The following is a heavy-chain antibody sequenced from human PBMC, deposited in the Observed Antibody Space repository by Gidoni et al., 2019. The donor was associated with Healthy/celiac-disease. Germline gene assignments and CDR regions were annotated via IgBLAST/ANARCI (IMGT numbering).Heavy chain of an antibody. CDR3: ASHLLGITVAGSFDP. CDR1: GYSISSGYY. J-gene: IGHJ5*02. D-gene: IGHD6-19*01. V-gene: IGHV4-38-2*02. Sequence: QVQLQESGPGLVKPSEPLSLTCTVSGYSISSGYYWGWIRQPPGKGLEWIGSIYHSGSTYYNPSLKSRVTISVDTSKNQFSLKLSSVTAADTAVYYCASHLLGITVAGSFDPWGQGTLVTVSS. CDR2: IYHSGST.